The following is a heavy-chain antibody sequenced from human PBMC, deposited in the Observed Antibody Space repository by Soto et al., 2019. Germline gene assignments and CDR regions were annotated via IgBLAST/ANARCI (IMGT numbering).Heavy chain of an antibody. V-gene: IGHV1-8*01. J-gene: IGHJ4*02. CDR2: MNPNSGNT. CDR1: GYTFTSYD. CDR3: AIGGRRITIFGGVARISFDY. Sequence: QVQLVQSGAEVKKPGASVKVSCKASGYTFTSYDINWVRQATGQGLEWMGWMNPNSGNTGYAQKFQGRVTMTRNTPISTAYMGLSSRRSEDTAVYYGAIGGRRITIFGGVARISFDYWGQGTLVTVSS. D-gene: IGHD3-3*01.